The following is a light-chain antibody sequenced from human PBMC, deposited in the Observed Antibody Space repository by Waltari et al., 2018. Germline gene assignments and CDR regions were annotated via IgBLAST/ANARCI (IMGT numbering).Light chain of an antibody. V-gene: IGKV1-17*01. CDR1: QDITTY. CDR3: QHRNSSPLT. J-gene: IGKJ4*01. Sequence: DVQLTQSPSSLSASGGDRVTMTCRASQDITTYLGWYQQKPGKAPNLLIYRASNLQTGVPSRFSGSGSGTEFTLTISSLQPEDFAVYYCQHRNSSPLTFGGGTKVEIK. CDR2: RAS.